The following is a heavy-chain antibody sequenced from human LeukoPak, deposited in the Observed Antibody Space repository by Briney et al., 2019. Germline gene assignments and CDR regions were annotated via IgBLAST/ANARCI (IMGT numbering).Heavy chain of an antibody. J-gene: IGHJ4*02. Sequence: GGSLRLSCAASGFPFSRYGMHWVRQAPGKGLEWVAVISYDGSNKYYGDSVKGRFTISRDNSKNTLYLQMNSLRAEDTAVYYCAKDQVGSSWSFQLFDYWGQGTLVTVSS. CDR3: AKDQVGSSWSFQLFDY. V-gene: IGHV3-30*18. CDR2: ISYDGSNK. D-gene: IGHD6-13*01. CDR1: GFPFSRYG.